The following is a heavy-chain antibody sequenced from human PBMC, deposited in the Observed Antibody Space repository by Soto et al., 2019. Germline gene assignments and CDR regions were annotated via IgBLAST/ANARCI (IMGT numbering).Heavy chain of an antibody. J-gene: IGHJ5*02. D-gene: IGHD1-7*01. CDR1: GFTFSSYE. CDR2: ISSSGSTI. CDR3: ARQPGEQELSDVGWFDP. Sequence: TGGSLRLSCAASGFTFSSYEMNWVRQAPGKGLEWVSYISSSGSTIYYADSVKGRFTISRDNAKNSLYLQMNSLRAEDTAVYYCARQPGEQELSDVGWFDPWGQGTLVTVSS. V-gene: IGHV3-48*03.